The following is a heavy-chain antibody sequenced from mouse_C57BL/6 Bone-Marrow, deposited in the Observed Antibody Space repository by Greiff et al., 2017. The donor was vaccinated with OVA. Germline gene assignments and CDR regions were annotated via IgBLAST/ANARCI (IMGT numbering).Heavy chain of an antibody. CDR2: ISSGSSTI. CDR3: ARDDGYFWFAY. Sequence: EVKLVESGGGLVKPGGSLKLSCAASGFTFSDYGMHWVRQAPEKGLEWVAYISSGSSTIYYADTVKGRFTISRDNAKNTLFLQMTSLRSEDTAMYYCARDDGYFWFAYWGQGTLVTVSA. D-gene: IGHD2-3*01. V-gene: IGHV5-17*01. J-gene: IGHJ3*01. CDR1: GFTFSDYG.